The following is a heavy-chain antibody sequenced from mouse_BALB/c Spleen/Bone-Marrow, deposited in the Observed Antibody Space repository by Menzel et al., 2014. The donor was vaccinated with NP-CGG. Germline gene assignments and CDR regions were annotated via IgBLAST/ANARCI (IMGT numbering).Heavy chain of an antibody. CDR1: GHTFTGYW. CDR3: PRLIYGSSYIVDF. CDR2: INPSNGRT. J-gene: IGHJ4*01. Sequence: QVQLKESGAELVKPGASVKLSCKASGHTFTGYWMHWVKQRPGQGLEWIGEINPSNGRTNYNEKFKSMATLTVDKSSSTAFMQLSSLTSEDPAVFSCPRLIYGSSYIVDFWGQGASVTVST. V-gene: IGHV1S81*02. D-gene: IGHD1-1*01.